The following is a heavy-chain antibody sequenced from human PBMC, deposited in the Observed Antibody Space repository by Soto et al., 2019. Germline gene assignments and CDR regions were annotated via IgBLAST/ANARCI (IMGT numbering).Heavy chain of an antibody. D-gene: IGHD5-18*01. CDR3: ARRTERGYSYGFDY. Sequence: QVQLQESGPGLAKPSGTLSLTCAVSGGSISSSNWWSWVRQPPGKGLEWIGEIYHSGSTNYNPSLTSRLTLSLDKSKNQFSLKLTSVTAADTAVYYCARRTERGYSYGFDYWGQGTLVTVSS. CDR1: GGSISSSNW. V-gene: IGHV4-4*02. CDR2: IYHSGST. J-gene: IGHJ4*02.